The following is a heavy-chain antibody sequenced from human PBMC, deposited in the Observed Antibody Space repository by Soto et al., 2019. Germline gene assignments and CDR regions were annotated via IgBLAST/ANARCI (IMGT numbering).Heavy chain of an antibody. CDR3: AKVWVDYDFWSGSGTFDY. J-gene: IGHJ4*02. CDR2: ISGSGGST. CDR1: GFTFSSYA. D-gene: IGHD3-3*01. Sequence: GGSLRLSCAASGFTFSSYAMSWVRQAPGKGLEWVSAISGSGGSTYYADSVKGRFTISRDNSKNTLYLQMNSLRAEDTAVYYCAKVWVDYDFWSGSGTFDYWGQGTLVTVSS. V-gene: IGHV3-23*01.